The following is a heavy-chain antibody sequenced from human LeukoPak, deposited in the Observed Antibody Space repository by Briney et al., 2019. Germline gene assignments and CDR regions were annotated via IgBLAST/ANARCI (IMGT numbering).Heavy chain of an antibody. CDR3: ARALNNGFAP. Sequence: SETLSLTCAVYGGSFSDYYWSWIRQPPGKGLEWIGEINHSGSTNYNPSLKSRVTISVDTSKNQFSLKLSSVTAADTAVYYCARALNNGFAPGGQGPLATVSS. CDR2: INHSGST. J-gene: IGHJ5*02. CDR1: GGSFSDYY. V-gene: IGHV4-34*01.